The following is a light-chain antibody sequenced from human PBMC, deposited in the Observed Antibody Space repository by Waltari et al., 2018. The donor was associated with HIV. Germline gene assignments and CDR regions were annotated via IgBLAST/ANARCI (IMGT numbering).Light chain of an antibody. V-gene: IGLV3-25*03. CDR3: QSTDVRGSQVI. Sequence: SYELAQPFSVSVSPGQTAAITCFGDALANQYTNWYQQKPGQSPVLVICKDNERPSGVPERFSGPRSGTTVTLTISGVQAEDEADYYCQSTDVRGSQVIFGGGTKLTVL. CDR2: KDN. J-gene: IGLJ2*01. CDR1: ALANQY.